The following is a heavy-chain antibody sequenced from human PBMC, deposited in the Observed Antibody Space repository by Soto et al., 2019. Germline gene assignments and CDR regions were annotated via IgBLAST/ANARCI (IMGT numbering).Heavy chain of an antibody. V-gene: IGHV4-34*01. CDR1: GGSFSGYY. CDR2: INHSGST. CDR3: ARDKITGLFDY. Sequence: SETLSLTCAVYGGSFSGYYWSWIRQPPGKGLEWIGDINHSGSTNYNPPLKSRVTISVDTSKNQFSLKLTSVTAADTAVYYCARDKITGLFDYWGQGALVTVSS. J-gene: IGHJ4*02. D-gene: IGHD2-8*02.